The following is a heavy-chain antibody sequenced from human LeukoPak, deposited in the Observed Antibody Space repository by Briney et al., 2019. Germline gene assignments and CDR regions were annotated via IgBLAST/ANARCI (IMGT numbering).Heavy chain of an antibody. CDR2: ISGSGGST. CDR3: AKGIAVAGTFDY. Sequence: PGGTLRLSCAASGFTFSSYGMSWVRQAPGKGLEWVSAISGSGGSTYYADSVKGRFTISRDNSKNTLYLQINSLRAEDTAVYYCAKGIAVAGTFDYWGQGTLVTVSS. J-gene: IGHJ4*02. D-gene: IGHD6-19*01. V-gene: IGHV3-23*01. CDR1: GFTFSSYG.